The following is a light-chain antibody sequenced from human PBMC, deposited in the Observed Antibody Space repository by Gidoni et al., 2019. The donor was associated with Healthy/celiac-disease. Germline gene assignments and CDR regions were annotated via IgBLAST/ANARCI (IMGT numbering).Light chain of an antibody. CDR3: QQRSNWPLT. Sequence: EIVLTQSPATLSLSPGERATLPCRASQSVSTYLAWYQQNPGQAPRLLIYEASNRATGIPARFSGSGSGTDFTLTISSLEPEDFAVYYCQQRSNWPLTFGGGTKVEIK. J-gene: IGKJ4*01. V-gene: IGKV3-11*01. CDR2: EAS. CDR1: QSVSTY.